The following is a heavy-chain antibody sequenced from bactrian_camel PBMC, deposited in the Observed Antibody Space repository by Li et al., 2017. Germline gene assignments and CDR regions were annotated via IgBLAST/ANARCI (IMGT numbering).Heavy chain of an antibody. CDR3: AADLTWVASPDVTFSANFGY. J-gene: IGHJ6*01. Sequence: QLVESGGGLVQPGGSLRLSCATSGITFSDAYMSWVRQVPGKGLEWVSSSPGSSTYYADSVKGRFTLSKDTAKNTLFLQMSNLVPEDSAVYFCAADLTWVASPDVTFSANFGYWGQGTQVTVS. V-gene: IGHV3-2*01. CDR2: SPGSST. CDR1: GITFSDAY. D-gene: IGHD5*01.